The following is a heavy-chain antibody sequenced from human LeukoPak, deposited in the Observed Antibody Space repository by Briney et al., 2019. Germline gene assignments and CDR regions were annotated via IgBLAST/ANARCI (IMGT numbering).Heavy chain of an antibody. CDR2: VSGSGRST. V-gene: IGHV3-23*01. Sequence: GRSLRLSCVASGFTFSTYPMHWVRQASGKGLEWVSGVSGSGRSTYYADSVKGRFTISRDNSKNTLYLQMNSLRVEDTAVYYCAKASDSSGYYEGYFQHWGQGTLVTVSS. J-gene: IGHJ1*01. D-gene: IGHD3-22*01. CDR3: AKASDSSGYYEGYFQH. CDR1: GFTFSTYP.